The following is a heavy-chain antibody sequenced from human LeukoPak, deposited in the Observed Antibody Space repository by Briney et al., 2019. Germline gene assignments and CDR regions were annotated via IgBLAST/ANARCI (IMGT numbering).Heavy chain of an antibody. CDR3: AAASSSTSAGYFQD. V-gene: IGHV5-51*03. Sequence: GEPLNTSSEASGYVFTTYWSGWVRRMRGKGLGWMGVFYPGDSETTSTPSFQGQVTISVDKSIRTAYLQWSSLKASDSAIYYCAAASSSTSAGYFQDWGQGTLVSVSS. CDR2: FYPGDSET. CDR1: GYVFTTYW. J-gene: IGHJ1*01. D-gene: IGHD2-2*01.